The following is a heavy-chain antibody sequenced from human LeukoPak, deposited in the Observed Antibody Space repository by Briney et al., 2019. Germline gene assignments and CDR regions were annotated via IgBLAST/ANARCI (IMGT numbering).Heavy chain of an antibody. D-gene: IGHD1-26*01. Sequence: PGGSLRLSCAASGFTFSSYEMNWVRRAPGKGLEWVSYISSSGSTIYYADSVKGRFTISRDNGKNSLYLQMNSLRAEDTAVYYCARALKDLRRRIGGTTTFEYYYYMDVWGKGTTVIISS. CDR3: ARALKDLRRRIGGTTTFEYYYYMDV. V-gene: IGHV3-48*03. CDR2: ISSSGSTI. J-gene: IGHJ6*03. CDR1: GFTFSSYE.